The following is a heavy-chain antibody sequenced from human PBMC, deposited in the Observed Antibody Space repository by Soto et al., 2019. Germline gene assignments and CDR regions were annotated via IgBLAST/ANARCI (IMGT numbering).Heavy chain of an antibody. Sequence: QVQLVQSGAAVKKPGASVKVSCKASGYSFTSYDINWVRQATGQGLEWMGWMNPNSGNTGYALKFQGRVTMTRNTSISTGYMELSSLRSEDTAVYYCARGDYSNQLPLDPWGQGTLVTVSS. CDR1: GYSFTSYD. V-gene: IGHV1-8*01. CDR3: ARGDYSNQLPLDP. J-gene: IGHJ5*02. CDR2: MNPNSGNT. D-gene: IGHD4-4*01.